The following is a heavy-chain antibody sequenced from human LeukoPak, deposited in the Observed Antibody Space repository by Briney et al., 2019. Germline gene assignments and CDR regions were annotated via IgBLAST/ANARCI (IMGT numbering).Heavy chain of an antibody. D-gene: IGHD3-3*01. V-gene: IGHV4-30-4*01. CDR1: GFSFSSGDYY. Sequence: PSQTLSLTCTASGFSFSSGDYYWICNRQPPGQGLESIVYLYYSGSTYYNPSLKRRVTISVDTSKNQFSLKLSSVTAADTAVYYCARDSDITPYYYGMDVWGQGTTVTVSS. CDR3: ARDSDITPYYYGMDV. CDR2: LYYSGST. J-gene: IGHJ6*02.